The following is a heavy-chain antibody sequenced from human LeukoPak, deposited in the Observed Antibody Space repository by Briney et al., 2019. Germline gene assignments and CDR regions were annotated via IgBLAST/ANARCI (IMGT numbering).Heavy chain of an antibody. V-gene: IGHV3-11*04. CDR1: GFTFSDYY. Sequence: PGGSLRLSCAASGFTFSDYYMSWIRQAPGKGLEWVSYISSSGSTIYYADSVKGRFTISRDNANTSLYLQMNSMRAEDTAVYYCSMVTKGTFDYWGQGTLVTVSS. J-gene: IGHJ4*02. CDR3: SMVTKGTFDY. D-gene: IGHD5-18*01. CDR2: ISSSGSTI.